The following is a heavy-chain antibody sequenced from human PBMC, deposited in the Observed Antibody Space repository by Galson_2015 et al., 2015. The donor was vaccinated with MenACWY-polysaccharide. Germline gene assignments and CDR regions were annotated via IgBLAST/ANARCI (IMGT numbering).Heavy chain of an antibody. CDR3: ARGHYGLDV. V-gene: IGHV3-74*01. CDR1: GFTFSSYW. Sequence: SLRLSCAASGFTFSSYWMHWVRQVPGKGLVWVSRINGGGSSITYADSVKGRFTISRDNAKNSLYLQLNSLEVEDTAIYYCARGHYGLDVWGQGTTVTVSS. CDR2: INGGGSSI. J-gene: IGHJ6*02.